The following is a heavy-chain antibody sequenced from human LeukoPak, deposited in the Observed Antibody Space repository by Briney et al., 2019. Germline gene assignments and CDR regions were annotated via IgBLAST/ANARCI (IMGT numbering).Heavy chain of an antibody. Sequence: GGSLRLSCAASGFSFNGYWMHWVRLVPRKGPMWVSCINVDGSVTRYVDSVKGRFTISRDNARNTLYLQMNSLGVEDTAVYYCTRDYNHGMDVWGQGTTVTVSS. J-gene: IGHJ6*02. CDR3: TRDYNHGMDV. CDR1: GFSFNGYW. CDR2: INVDGSVT. V-gene: IGHV3-74*01.